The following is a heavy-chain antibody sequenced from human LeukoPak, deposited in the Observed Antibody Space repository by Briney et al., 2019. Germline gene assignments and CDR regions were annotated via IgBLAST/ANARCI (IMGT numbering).Heavy chain of an antibody. Sequence: RPSETLSLTCTVSGGSISSGGYYWSWIRQHPGKGLEWIGYIYYSGSTYYNPSLKSRVTISVDTSKNQFSLKLSSVTAADTAVYYCAREHSSSWSGLRWGQGALVTVSS. D-gene: IGHD6-13*01. V-gene: IGHV4-31*03. CDR2: IYYSGST. CDR3: AREHSSSWSGLR. CDR1: GGSISSGGYY. J-gene: IGHJ4*02.